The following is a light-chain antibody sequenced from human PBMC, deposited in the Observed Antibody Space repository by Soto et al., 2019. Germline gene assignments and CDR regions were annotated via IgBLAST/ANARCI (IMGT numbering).Light chain of an antibody. CDR2: GAS. Sequence: DTVMTQSPATLSVSPGERATLSCRASPSVSSNLAWYQQKPGQAPRLLIYGASTRATGIPARFSGSGSGTEFTLTISSLQSEDFAVYYCQQYNNWPPYTFGQGTKLEIK. J-gene: IGKJ2*01. CDR3: QQYNNWPPYT. V-gene: IGKV3-15*01. CDR1: PSVSSN.